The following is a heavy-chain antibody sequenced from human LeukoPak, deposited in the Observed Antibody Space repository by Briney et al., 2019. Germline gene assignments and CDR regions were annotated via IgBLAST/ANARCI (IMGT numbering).Heavy chain of an antibody. CDR1: GGSISSYY. CDR2: IYYSGST. V-gene: IGHV4-59*04. CDR3: ARHQSSSWYRLFDY. Sequence: KSSETLSLTCTVSGGSISSYYWSWIRQPPGKGLEWIGYIYYSGSTYYNPSLKSRVTISVDTSKNQFSLKLSSVTAADTAVYYCARHQSSSWYRLFDYWGQGTLVTVSS. D-gene: IGHD6-13*01. J-gene: IGHJ4*02.